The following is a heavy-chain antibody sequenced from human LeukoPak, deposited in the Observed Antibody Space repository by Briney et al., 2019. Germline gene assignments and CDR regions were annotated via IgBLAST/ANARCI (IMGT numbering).Heavy chain of an antibody. D-gene: IGHD2-8*01. J-gene: IGHJ5*02. CDR1: GGSISTYY. Sequence: SETLSLTCTVSGGSISTYYWSWIRQPPGKGLEWIGSIYYSGSTYYNPSLKSRVTMSVDTSKNQFSLKVSSVTAADTAVYYCANTNPSDWFDPWGQGTLVTVSS. CDR2: IYYSGST. V-gene: IGHV4-59*04. CDR3: ANTNPSDWFDP.